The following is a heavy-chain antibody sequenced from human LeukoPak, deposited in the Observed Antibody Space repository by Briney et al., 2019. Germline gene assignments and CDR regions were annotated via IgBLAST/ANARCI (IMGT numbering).Heavy chain of an antibody. Sequence: SETLSLTCAGYGGSFSGYYWSWIRQPPGKGLEWIGEINHSGSTNYNPSLKSRVTISVDTSKNQFSLKLSSVTAADTAVYYCATRQWLEDYWGQGTLVTVSS. J-gene: IGHJ4*02. D-gene: IGHD6-19*01. V-gene: IGHV4-34*01. CDR2: INHSGST. CDR3: ATRQWLEDY. CDR1: GGSFSGYY.